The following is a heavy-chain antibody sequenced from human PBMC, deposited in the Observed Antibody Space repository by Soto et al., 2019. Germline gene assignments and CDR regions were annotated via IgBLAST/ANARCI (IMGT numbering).Heavy chain of an antibody. CDR1: GYTFTSYG. D-gene: IGHD6-13*01. CDR3: VRRHVSATGIDWFDP. CDR2: INAANGDT. J-gene: IGHJ5*02. V-gene: IGHV1-3*01. Sequence: ASVKVSCKASGYTFTSYGVHWVRQAPGQRLEWMGWINAANGDTKYSPKFQGRVTIARDTSASTAYMELSSLRSEDTAVYYCVRRHVSATGIDWFDPWGQRPLCADSS.